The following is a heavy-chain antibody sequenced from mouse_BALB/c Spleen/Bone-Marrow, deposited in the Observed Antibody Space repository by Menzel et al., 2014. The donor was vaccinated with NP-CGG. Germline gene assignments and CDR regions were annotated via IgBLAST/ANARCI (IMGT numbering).Heavy chain of an antibody. J-gene: IGHJ2*01. Sequence: VQLQQSGPELVKPGASVMMSCKASGYTFSSYVMLWVKQKPGQGLEWIGYINPYNDGTKYNEKFKGMATLTSDRSSSTAYRELSSLTAEDSADYYWAKGGNYRYDFDYCGQGTTLTVSS. CDR3: AKGGNYRYDFDY. CDR1: GYTFSSYV. V-gene: IGHV1-14*01. CDR2: INPYNDGT. D-gene: IGHD2-14*01.